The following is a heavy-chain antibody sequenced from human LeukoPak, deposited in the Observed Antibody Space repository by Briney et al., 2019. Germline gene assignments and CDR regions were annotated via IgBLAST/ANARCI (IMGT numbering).Heavy chain of an antibody. CDR1: GFTFSSYT. V-gene: IGHV3-21*01. D-gene: IGHD2-2*01. CDR2: ISSDPHYI. Sequence: PGGSLRLSCATSGFTFSSYTMNWVRQAPGKGLEWVSSISSDPHYIYYADSVRGRFTISRDNAKNSLFLQMHSLTAEDTGVYYCARDLRYGIAVESASTGNLWGQGTLVIVSS. CDR3: ARDLRYGIAVESASTGNL. J-gene: IGHJ5*02.